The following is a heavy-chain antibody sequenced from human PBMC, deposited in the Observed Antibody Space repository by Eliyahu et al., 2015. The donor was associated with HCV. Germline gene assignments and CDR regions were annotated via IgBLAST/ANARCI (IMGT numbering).Heavy chain of an antibody. V-gene: IGHV4-34*01. J-gene: IGHJ4*02. Sequence: YGGSFSGYYWSWIRQPPGKGLEWIGEINHSGSTNYNPSLKSRVTISVDTSKNQFSLKLSSVTAADTAVYYCARRRSYCSSTSCYTFFDYWGQGTLVTVSS. D-gene: IGHD2-2*02. CDR1: GGSFSGYY. CDR2: INHSGST. CDR3: ARRRSYCSSTSCYTFFDY.